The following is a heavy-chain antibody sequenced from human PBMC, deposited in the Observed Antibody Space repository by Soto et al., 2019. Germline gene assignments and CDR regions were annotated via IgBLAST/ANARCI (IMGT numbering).Heavy chain of an antibody. CDR3: AKNGQPPYYYYGMDV. J-gene: IGHJ6*02. Sequence: ASVKVSCKASGYTFTSYDINWVRQATGQGLEWMGWMDPNSGNTGYAQKFQGRVTMTRNTSISTAYMELRSLTSDDTAKYYCAKNGQPPYYYYGMDVWGQGTTVTSP. CDR2: MDPNSGNT. CDR1: GYTFTSYD. V-gene: IGHV1-8*01. D-gene: IGHD2-8*01.